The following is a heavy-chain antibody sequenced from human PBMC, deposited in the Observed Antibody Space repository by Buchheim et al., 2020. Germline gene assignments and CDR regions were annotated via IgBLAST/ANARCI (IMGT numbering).Heavy chain of an antibody. J-gene: IGHJ4*02. CDR2: IYYSGST. D-gene: IGHD5-18*01. CDR3: ARDNQAAMAIDY. Sequence: QVQLQESGPGLVKPSETLSLTCTVSGXSISSYYWSWIRQPPGKGLEWIGHIYYSGSTNYNPSLKSRFTISVDTSKNQFSMQLSSVTAADTAVYYCARDNQAAMAIDYWGQGTL. V-gene: IGHV4-59*01. CDR1: GXSISSYY.